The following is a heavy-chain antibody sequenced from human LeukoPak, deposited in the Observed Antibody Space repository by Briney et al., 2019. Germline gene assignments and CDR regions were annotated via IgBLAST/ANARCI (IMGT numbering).Heavy chain of an antibody. V-gene: IGHV4-59*08. CDR2: IYYTGAT. J-gene: IGHJ6*02. CDR1: GGSISGYF. Sequence: PSETLSLTCTVSGGSISGYFWSCIRQPPGQGLEFIGYIYYTGATLYNPSLKSRVTMSVDTSKNQFSLKLSSVTAADTAVYYCARHDPVGYYQHGMDVWGQGPTVTVSS. D-gene: IGHD2-15*01. CDR3: ARHDPVGYYQHGMDV.